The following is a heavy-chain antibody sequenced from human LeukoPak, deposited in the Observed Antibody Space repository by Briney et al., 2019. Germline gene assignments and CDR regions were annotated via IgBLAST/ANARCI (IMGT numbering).Heavy chain of an antibody. J-gene: IGHJ4*02. V-gene: IGHV4-31*03. D-gene: IGHD3-22*01. CDR3: ARTTYYYDSSVQAFDY. CDR1: GGSISSGGYY. Sequence: SQTLSLTCTVSGGSISSGGYYWSWIRQHPGKGLEWIGYIYYSGSTYYNPSPKSRVTISVDTSKNQFSLKLSSVTAADTAVYYCARTTYYYDSSVQAFDYWGQGTLVTVSS. CDR2: IYYSGST.